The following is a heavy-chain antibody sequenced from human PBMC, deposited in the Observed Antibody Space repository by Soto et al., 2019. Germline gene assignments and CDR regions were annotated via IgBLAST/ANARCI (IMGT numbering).Heavy chain of an antibody. CDR1: GGSISSGGYY. D-gene: IGHD3-10*01. CDR2: IYYSGST. J-gene: IGHJ4*02. CDR3: VRASGVRGPPSPTYFDY. V-gene: IGHV4-31*03. Sequence: QVQLQESGPGLVKPSQTLSLTCTVSGGSISSGGYYWSWIRQHPGKGLEWIGYIYYSGSTYYNPSLKSRVTISVDTSKNQFSLKLSSVTAADTAVYYCVRASGVRGPPSPTYFDYWGQGTLVTVSS.